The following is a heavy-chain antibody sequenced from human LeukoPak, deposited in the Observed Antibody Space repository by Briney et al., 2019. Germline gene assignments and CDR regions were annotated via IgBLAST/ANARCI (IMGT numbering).Heavy chain of an antibody. D-gene: IGHD3-22*01. Sequence: ASVKVSCKASGYTFTSYYMHWMRQAPGQGLEWMGIINPSGVSTSYAQKFQGRVTMTRETSTSTVYMELSRLRSEDRAVYYCARRMYYYDSSGYYFWFDPWGQGTLVTVSS. CDR2: INPSGVST. J-gene: IGHJ5*02. CDR3: ARRMYYYDSSGYYFWFDP. V-gene: IGHV1-46*03. CDR1: GYTFTSYY.